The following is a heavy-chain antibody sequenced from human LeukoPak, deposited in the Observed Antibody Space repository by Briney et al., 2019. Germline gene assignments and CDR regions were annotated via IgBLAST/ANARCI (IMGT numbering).Heavy chain of an antibody. D-gene: IGHD3-22*01. V-gene: IGHV4-39*07. CDR3: ASSPHTYYYDSITDY. Sequence: SETLSLTCTVSGGSISSSSYYWGWIRQPPGKGLEWIGSIHYSGSTYYNPSLKSRVTISVDTSKDQFSLKLSSVTAADTAVYYCASSPHTYYYDSITDYWGQGTLVTVSS. J-gene: IGHJ4*02. CDR2: IHYSGST. CDR1: GGSISSSSYY.